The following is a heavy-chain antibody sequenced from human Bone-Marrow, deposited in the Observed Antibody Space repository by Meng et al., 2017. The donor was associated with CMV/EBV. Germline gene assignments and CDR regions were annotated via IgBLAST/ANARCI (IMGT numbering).Heavy chain of an antibody. CDR1: GGSISSYY. CDR2: IYYSEST. D-gene: IGHD3-22*01. J-gene: IGHJ3*02. CDR3: ARHDSDSSGYYHDRDAFDI. Sequence: SETLSLTCTVSGGSISSYYWNWIRQPPGKGLEWIGYIYYSESTNYNPSLKSRVTISVDTSKNQFSLNLSSVTAADTAVYYCARHDSDSSGYYHDRDAFDIWGQGTMVTVSS. V-gene: IGHV4-59*08.